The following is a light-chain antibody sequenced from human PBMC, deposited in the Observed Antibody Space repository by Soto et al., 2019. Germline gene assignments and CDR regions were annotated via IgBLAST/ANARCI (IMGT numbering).Light chain of an antibody. Sequence: EIVMTQSPATLSVSLGERATLSCRASQSVSSNFAWYQQKPGQAPRLLIYGASTRATGIPARFSGTGSGTDFTLTISSLQSEDFAVYYCQQYKNWPLTFGGGTKVEIK. J-gene: IGKJ4*01. CDR2: GAS. CDR1: QSVSSN. V-gene: IGKV3-15*01. CDR3: QQYKNWPLT.